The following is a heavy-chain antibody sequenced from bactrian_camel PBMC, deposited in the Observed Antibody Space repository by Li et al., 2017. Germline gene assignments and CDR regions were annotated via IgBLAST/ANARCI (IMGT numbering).Heavy chain of an antibody. V-gene: IGHV3S1*01. J-gene: IGHJ7*01. CDR2: INKDGVTT. CDR1: GFTFNTYR. Sequence: HVQLVESGGGLVQPGRSLRLSCTASGFTFNTYRMYWVRQAPGKGLEWVSTINKDGVTTTYADSVKGRFTGSRDNAKNTVYLQLNSLKTEDTAMYYCARCNYGMDYWGKGTQVTVS. D-gene: IGHD3*01.